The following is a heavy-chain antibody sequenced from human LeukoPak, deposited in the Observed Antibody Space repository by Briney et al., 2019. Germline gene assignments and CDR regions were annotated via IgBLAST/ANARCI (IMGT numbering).Heavy chain of an antibody. D-gene: IGHD2-2*01. CDR1: GYTFTSYA. CDR3: ARALGPAGYRWWFDP. V-gene: IGHV1-8*03. J-gene: IGHJ5*02. CDR2: MNPNSGNT. Sequence: ASVKVSCKASGYTFTSYAMNWVRQAPGQGLEWMGWMNPNSGNTGYAQKFQGRVTITRNPSISTAYMEMSSLRYEDTAVYYCARALGPAGYRWWFDPWGQGTLVTVSS.